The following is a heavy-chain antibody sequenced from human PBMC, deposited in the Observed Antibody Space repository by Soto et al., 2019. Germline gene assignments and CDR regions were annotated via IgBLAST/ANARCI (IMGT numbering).Heavy chain of an antibody. CDR3: SSSKGYCSGGSCYSFHY. Sequence: ASVKVSCKASGYTFTSYGISWVRQAPGQGLEWMGWISAYNGNTNYAQKLQGRVTMTTDTSTSTAYMELRSLRSDDTAVYYCSSSKGYCSGGSCYSFHYWGQGTLVIVSS. V-gene: IGHV1-18*01. D-gene: IGHD2-15*01. J-gene: IGHJ4*02. CDR2: ISAYNGNT. CDR1: GYTFTSYG.